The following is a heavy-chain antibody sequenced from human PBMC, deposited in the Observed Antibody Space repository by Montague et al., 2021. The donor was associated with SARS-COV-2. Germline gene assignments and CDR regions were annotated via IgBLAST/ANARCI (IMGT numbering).Heavy chain of an antibody. D-gene: IGHD3-22*01. Sequence: SETLSLTCAVYGESFSGFHWTWIRQPPGKGLEWIGEIDHRGSTYYNPSLESRVTISVDTSKNQFSLKLSSVTAADTAVYYCVIQFRSLTMTVMPRPGAFDXWGQGTMVTVSS. CDR1: GESFSGFH. CDR2: IDHRGST. CDR3: VIQFRSLTMTVMPRPGAFDX. V-gene: IGHV4-34*01. J-gene: IGHJ3*02.